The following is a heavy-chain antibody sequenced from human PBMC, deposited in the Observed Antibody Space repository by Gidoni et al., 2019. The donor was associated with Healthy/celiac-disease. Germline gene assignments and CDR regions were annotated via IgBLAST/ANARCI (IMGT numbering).Heavy chain of an antibody. J-gene: IGHJ5*02. D-gene: IGHD2-2*02. CDR2: IYHSGST. CDR3: ARGLVVVPAAIRVNWFDP. CDR1: GGSISSSNW. V-gene: IGHV4-4*02. Sequence: QVQLQESGPGLVKPSGTLSLTCAVSGGSISSSNWWSWVRQPPGKGLEWIGEIYHSGSTNYNPSLKSRVTISVDKSKNQFSLKLSSVTAADTAVYYCARGLVVVPAAIRVNWFDPWGQGTLVTVSS.